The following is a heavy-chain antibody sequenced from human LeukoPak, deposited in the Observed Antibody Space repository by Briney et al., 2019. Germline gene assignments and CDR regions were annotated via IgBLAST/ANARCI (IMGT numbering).Heavy chain of an antibody. CDR1: GFTFSSYW. CDR3: ARGNIAAAGIHY. V-gene: IGHV3-74*01. J-gene: IGHJ4*02. CDR2: ISGDGSST. Sequence: GGSPRLSCAASGFTFSSYWMHWVRQAPGKGLVWVSRISGDGSSTTYVDSVMGRFTISRDNAKNTLYLQLNSVRAEDTAVYYCARGNIAAAGIHYWGQGTLVIVSS. D-gene: IGHD6-13*01.